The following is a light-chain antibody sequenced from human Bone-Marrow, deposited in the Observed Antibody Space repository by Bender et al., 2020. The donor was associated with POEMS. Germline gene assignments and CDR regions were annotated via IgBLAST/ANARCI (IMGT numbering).Light chain of an antibody. CDR3: QSYDGSLSVWV. CDR1: SSDVGGYNH. CDR2: DVS. V-gene: IGLV2-14*01. J-gene: IGLJ3*02. Sequence: QSALTQPASVSGSPGQSITVSCTGASSDVGGYNHVSWYQQHPGKAPKLIIYDVSSRPSGVSNRFSGSKSGNTASLTISGLQAGDEADYYCQSYDGSLSVWVFGGGTKLTVL.